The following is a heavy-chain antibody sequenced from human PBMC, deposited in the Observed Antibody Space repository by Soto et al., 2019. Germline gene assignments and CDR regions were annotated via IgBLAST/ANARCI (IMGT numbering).Heavy chain of an antibody. V-gene: IGHV3-23*01. CDR3: AKDKELTRYYFDY. J-gene: IGHJ4*02. CDR2: ISGSGGST. D-gene: IGHD3-10*01. CDR1: GFTFSSYA. Sequence: EVQLLESGGGLVQPGGSLRLSCAASGFTFSSYAMSWVRQAPGKGLEWVSAISGSGGSTYYADSVKGRFTISRDNSKNTLYLQINSLRAEDTAVYYCAKDKELTRYYFDYWGQGTLVTVSS.